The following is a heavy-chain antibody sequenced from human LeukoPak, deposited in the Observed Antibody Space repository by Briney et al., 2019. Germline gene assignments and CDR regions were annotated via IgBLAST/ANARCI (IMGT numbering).Heavy chain of an antibody. CDR1: GFTFSSYA. D-gene: IGHD6-19*01. V-gene: IGHV3-23*01. Sequence: GGSLRLSCAASGFTFSSYAMSWVRQAPGKGLEWVSAISGSGGSTYYADSVKSRFTISRDNSKNTLYLQMNSLRAEDTAVYYCAKSGSGWYYFDYWGQGTLVTVSS. CDR3: AKSGSGWYYFDY. CDR2: ISGSGGST. J-gene: IGHJ4*02.